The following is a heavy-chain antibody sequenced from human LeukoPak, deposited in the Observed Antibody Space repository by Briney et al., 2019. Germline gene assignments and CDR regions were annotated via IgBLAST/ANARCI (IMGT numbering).Heavy chain of an antibody. V-gene: IGHV3-21*01. D-gene: IGHD2-2*01. CDR1: GFTFSAYS. CDR2: ISSSSSYI. J-gene: IGHJ4*02. Sequence: GGSLRLSCAASGFTFSAYSMTWVRQAPGKGLEWVSSISSSSSYIYYADSLKGRFTISRDNAKNSLYLQMNSLRAEDTAVYYCARGLYCSSTSCQYFDYWGQGTLVTVSP. CDR3: ARGLYCSSTSCQYFDY.